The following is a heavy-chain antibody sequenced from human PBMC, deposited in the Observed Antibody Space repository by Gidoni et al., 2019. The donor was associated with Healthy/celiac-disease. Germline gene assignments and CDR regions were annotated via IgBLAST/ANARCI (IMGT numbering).Heavy chain of an antibody. J-gene: IGHJ6*02. CDR2: ISSSSSYI. Sequence: EVQLVESGGGLVKPGGSLRLSCAASGFTCSSYSMNWVRQAPGKGLEWVSSISSSSSYIYYADSVKGRFTISRDNAKNSLYLQMNSLRAEDTAVYYCARVGYGSGNWGMDVWGQGTTVTVSS. V-gene: IGHV3-21*01. CDR1: GFTCSSYS. D-gene: IGHD3-10*01. CDR3: ARVGYGSGNWGMDV.